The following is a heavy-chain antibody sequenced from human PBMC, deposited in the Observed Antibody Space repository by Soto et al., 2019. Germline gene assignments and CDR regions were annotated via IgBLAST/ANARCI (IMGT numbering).Heavy chain of an antibody. D-gene: IGHD5-18*01. CDR3: ARARGVDTAMVSGFYFDY. Sequence: EVQLVESGGGLVQPGGSLRLSCAASGFTFSSYWMSWVRQAPGKGLEWVANIKQDGSEKYYVDSVKGRFTISRDNAKNSLYLQMNSLRAEDTAVYYCARARGVDTAMVSGFYFDYWGQGTLVTVSS. CDR1: GFTFSSYW. V-gene: IGHV3-7*01. CDR2: IKQDGSEK. J-gene: IGHJ4*02.